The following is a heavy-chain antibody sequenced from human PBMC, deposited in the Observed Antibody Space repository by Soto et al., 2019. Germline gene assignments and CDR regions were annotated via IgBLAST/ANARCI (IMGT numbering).Heavy chain of an antibody. CDR1: GFTFSSYA. V-gene: IGHV3-30-3*01. CDR3: ARDPDSMVRGVTLDY. D-gene: IGHD3-10*01. CDR2: ISYDGSNK. Sequence: QVQLVESGGGVVQHGRSLRLSCAASGFTFSSYAMHWIRQAPGKGLEWVAFISYDGSNKYYADSVKGRFTISRDNSKNTLYLQMNSLRAEDTAVYYGARDPDSMVRGVTLDYWGQGTLVTVSS. J-gene: IGHJ4*02.